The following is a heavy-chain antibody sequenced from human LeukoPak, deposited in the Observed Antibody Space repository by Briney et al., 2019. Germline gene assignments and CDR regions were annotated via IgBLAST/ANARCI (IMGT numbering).Heavy chain of an antibody. CDR1: GDSLRSHY. J-gene: IGHJ6*02. V-gene: IGHV4-59*08. Sequence: SETLSLTCNVSGDSLRSHYWSWSRQPPGKGLEWIGHIYYTGTTNYNPSLKSRISIAVDTSKMQFSLKLTSVTAADAAMYYCARVTWFGETANHYGMDVWGQGTTVTVSS. D-gene: IGHD3-10*01. CDR3: ARVTWFGETANHYGMDV. CDR2: IYYTGTT.